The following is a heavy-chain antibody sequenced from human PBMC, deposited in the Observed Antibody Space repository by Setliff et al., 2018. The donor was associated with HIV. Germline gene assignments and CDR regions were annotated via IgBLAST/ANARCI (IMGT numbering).Heavy chain of an antibody. CDR2: INAGNGNT. V-gene: IGHV1-3*01. CDR1: GFAFTNYG. J-gene: IGHJ3*02. Sequence: GASVKVSCKTSGFAFTNYGFTWVRQAPGQGLEWMGWINAGNGNTKYSQKFQGRVTITRDTSASTAYMELSSLRSEDTAVYYCASQGKYSSSSYAFDIWGQGTMVTVSS. CDR3: ASQGKYSSSSYAFDI. D-gene: IGHD6-6*01.